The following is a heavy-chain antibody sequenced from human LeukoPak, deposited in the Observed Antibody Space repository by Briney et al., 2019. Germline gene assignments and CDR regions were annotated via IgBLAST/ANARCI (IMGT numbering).Heavy chain of an antibody. Sequence: ESGPTLVNPTQTLTLTCTFSGFSLSTSGVGVGWIRQPPGKALEWLALIYWSDDKRYSPSLKSRLTITKDTSKNQVVLTMTNMDPVDTATYYCAHIFPPYYYDSSGYYFDYWGQGTLVTVSS. CDR2: IYWSDDK. D-gene: IGHD3-22*01. J-gene: IGHJ4*02. V-gene: IGHV2-5*01. CDR1: GFSLSTSGVG. CDR3: AHIFPPYYYDSSGYYFDY.